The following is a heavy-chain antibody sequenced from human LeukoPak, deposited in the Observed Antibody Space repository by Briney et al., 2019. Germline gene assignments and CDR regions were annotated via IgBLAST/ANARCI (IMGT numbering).Heavy chain of an antibody. D-gene: IGHD1-26*01. CDR1: GASISSYY. V-gene: IGHV4-59*08. CDR2: IYYSGST. CDR3: ARAYSRILDY. Sequence: SETLSLTCTVSGASISSYYWSWIRQPPGKGLEWIGYIYYSGSTYYNPSLKSRVTISVDTSKNQFSLKLSSVTAADTAVYYCARAYSRILDYWGQGTLVTVSS. J-gene: IGHJ4*02.